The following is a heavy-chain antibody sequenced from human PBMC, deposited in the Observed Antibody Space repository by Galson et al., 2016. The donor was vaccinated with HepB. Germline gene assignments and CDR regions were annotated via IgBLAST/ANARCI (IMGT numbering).Heavy chain of an antibody. CDR2: IKRDGSEK. J-gene: IGHJ3*02. CDR1: GFTFSTYY. D-gene: IGHD2-2*01. CDR3: ARERFCSSATCYVGDAFHI. V-gene: IGHV3-7*05. Sequence: SLRLSCAASGFTFSTYYMTWVRQPPGKGLEWVAGIKRDGSEKYYVDPVKGRFTISRDNAKNSLYVQMDSLRAEDTAVYFCARERFCSSATCYVGDAFHIGGQGTMVTVSS.